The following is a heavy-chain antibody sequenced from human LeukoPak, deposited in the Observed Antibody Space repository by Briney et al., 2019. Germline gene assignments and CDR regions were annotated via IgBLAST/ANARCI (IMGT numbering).Heavy chain of an antibody. Sequence: PGGSLRLSCAASGFSFSNYGMHWVRQAPGKGLEWVAVIWYDGSNKYYADSVKGRFTISRDNAKNSLYLQMNSLRAEDTAVYFCARDYGLDVWGQGTTVTVSS. CDR1: GFSFSNYG. V-gene: IGHV3-33*01. J-gene: IGHJ6*02. CDR3: ARDYGLDV. CDR2: IWYDGSNK.